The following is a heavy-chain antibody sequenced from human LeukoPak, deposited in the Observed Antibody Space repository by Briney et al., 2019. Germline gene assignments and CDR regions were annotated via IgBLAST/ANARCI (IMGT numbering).Heavy chain of an antibody. J-gene: IGHJ3*02. CDR2: VIPIFGTA. CDR1: GGTFSSYA. D-gene: IGHD2-15*01. CDR3: ASDCSGGSCYSYAFDI. Sequence: ASVKVSCKASGGTFSSYAISWVRQAPGQGLEWMGGVIPIFGTANYAQKFQGRVKITADESTSTAYMELSSLRSEDTAVYYCASDCSGGSCYSYAFDIWGQGTMVTVSS. V-gene: IGHV1-69*13.